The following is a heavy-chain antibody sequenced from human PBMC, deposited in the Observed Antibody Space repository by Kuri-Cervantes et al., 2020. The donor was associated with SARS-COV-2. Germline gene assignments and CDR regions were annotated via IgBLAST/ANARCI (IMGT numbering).Heavy chain of an antibody. Sequence: GESLKISCAASGFTFSSHSMNWVRQAPGKGLEWISYISSRSRTIYYVDSVKGRFTISRDNAKNSLHLQMNSLRDEDTAVYYCASLPGIGAAVAGGNDYWGQGTLVTVSS. CDR1: GFTFSSHS. D-gene: IGHD6-19*01. V-gene: IGHV3-48*02. CDR3: ASLPGIGAAVAGGNDY. J-gene: IGHJ4*02. CDR2: ISSRSRTI.